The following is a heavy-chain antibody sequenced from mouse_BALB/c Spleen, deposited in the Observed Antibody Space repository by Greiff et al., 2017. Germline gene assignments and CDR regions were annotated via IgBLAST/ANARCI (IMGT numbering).Heavy chain of an antibody. D-gene: IGHD5-1*01. V-gene: IGHV5-4*02. CDR1: GFTFSDYY. Sequence: EVKLVESGGGLVKPGGSLKLSCAASGFTFSDYYMYWVRQTPEKRLEWVATISDGGSYTYYPDSVKGRFTISRDNAKNNLYLQMSSLKSEDTAMYYCGRYLYAMDYWGQGTSVTVSP. J-gene: IGHJ4*01. CDR2: ISDGGSYT. CDR3: GRYLYAMDY.